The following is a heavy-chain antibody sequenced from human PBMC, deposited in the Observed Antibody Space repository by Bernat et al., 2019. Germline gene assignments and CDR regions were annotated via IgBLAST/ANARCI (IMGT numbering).Heavy chain of an antibody. J-gene: IGHJ3*02. CDR2: IYYSGST. CDR1: CGSISSYY. D-gene: IGHD3-10*01. CDR3: ARWPLGAGGDAFDI. Sequence: QVQLQESGPGLVKPSETLSPTCTVSCGSISSYYWSWIRQPPGKGLEWIGYIYYSGSTNYNPSLKSRVTISVDTSKNQFSLKLSSVTAADTAVYYCARWPLGAGGDAFDIWGQGTMVTVSS. V-gene: IGHV4-59*01.